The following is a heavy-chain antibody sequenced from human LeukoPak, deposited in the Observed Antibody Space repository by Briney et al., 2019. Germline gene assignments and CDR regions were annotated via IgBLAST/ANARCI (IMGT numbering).Heavy chain of an antibody. CDR1: GFTFSSHA. V-gene: IGHV3-23*01. Sequence: GGSLRLSCAASGFTFSSHAMSWVRQAPGKGLEWVSGISGSGGDTYYADPVKGRFAISRDNPMNTLYLQMNSLRADDTAVYYCAKGLVAAADGAFDIWGRGTMVTVSS. D-gene: IGHD6-13*01. CDR3: AKGLVAAADGAFDI. J-gene: IGHJ3*02. CDR2: ISGSGGDT.